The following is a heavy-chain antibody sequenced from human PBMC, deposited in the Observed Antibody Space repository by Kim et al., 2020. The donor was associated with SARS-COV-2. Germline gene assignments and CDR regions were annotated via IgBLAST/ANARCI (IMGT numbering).Heavy chain of an antibody. J-gene: IGHJ2*01. D-gene: IGHD6-19*01. CDR1: GFTFSSYS. Sequence: GGSLRLSCAASGFTFSSYSMNWVRQAPGKGLEWVSSISSSSSYIYYADSVKGRFTISRDNAKNSLYLQMNSLRAEDTAVYYCARDADRPYGRPWEGIAVPLVYFDLWGRGTLVTVSS. CDR2: ISSSSSYI. CDR3: ARDADRPYGRPWEGIAVPLVYFDL. V-gene: IGHV3-21*01.